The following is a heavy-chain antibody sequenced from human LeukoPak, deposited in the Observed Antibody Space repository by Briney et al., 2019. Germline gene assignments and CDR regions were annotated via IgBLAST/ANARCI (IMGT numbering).Heavy chain of an antibody. D-gene: IGHD2-15*01. V-gene: IGHV3-23*01. CDR1: GFTVSSNY. Sequence: HTGGSLRLSCAASGFTVSSNYMSWVRQAPGKGLEWVSAISGSGGSTYYADSVKGRFTISRDNSKNTLYLQMNSLRAEDTAVYYCAKDFPKYCKGNCGFDYWGQGTLVTVSS. CDR3: AKDFPKYCKGNCGFDY. CDR2: ISGSGGST. J-gene: IGHJ4*02.